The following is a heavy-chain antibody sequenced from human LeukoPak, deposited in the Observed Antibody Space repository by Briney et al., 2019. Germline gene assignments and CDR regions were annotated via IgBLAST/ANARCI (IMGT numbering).Heavy chain of an antibody. CDR3: ARGLVGARGNWFDP. V-gene: IGHV1-8*01. Sequence: ASVKVSCKASGYTFTSYDINWVRQATGQGLEWMGWMNPNSGNTGYAQKFQGRVTMTRNTSISTAYMELSSLRSEDTAVYYCARGLVGARGNWFDPWGQGTLVTVSS. CDR1: GYTFTSYD. J-gene: IGHJ5*02. D-gene: IGHD1-26*01. CDR2: MNPNSGNT.